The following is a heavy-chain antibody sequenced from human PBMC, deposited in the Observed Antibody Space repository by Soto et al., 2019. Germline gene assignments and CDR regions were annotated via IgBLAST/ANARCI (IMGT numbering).Heavy chain of an antibody. CDR2: IYHSGST. CDR1: GGSITSGRSS. Sequence: PSETLSLTCSVSGGSITSGRSSWNWIRQPPGQGLEWIAYIYHSGSTYYNPSLKSRVTISVDRSKNQFSLKLNSVTAADTAIYYCVRESAASGPNLFETWGPGTLVTVSS. CDR3: VRESAASGPNLFET. D-gene: IGHD6-13*01. J-gene: IGHJ5*02. V-gene: IGHV4-30-2*01.